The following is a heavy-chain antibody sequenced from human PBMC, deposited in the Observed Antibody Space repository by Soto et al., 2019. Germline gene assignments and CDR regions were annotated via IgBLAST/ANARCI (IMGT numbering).Heavy chain of an antibody. V-gene: IGHV4-34*01. D-gene: IGHD2-15*01. CDR3: ARATDDIVVVVAATLDY. Sequence: SETLSLTCAVYGGSFSGYYWGWIRQPPGKGLEWIGEINHSGSTNYNPSLKSRVTISVDTSKNQFSLKLSSVTAADRAVYYCARATDDIVVVVAATLDYWGQGTLVTVSP. CDR1: GGSFSGYY. CDR2: INHSGST. J-gene: IGHJ4*02.